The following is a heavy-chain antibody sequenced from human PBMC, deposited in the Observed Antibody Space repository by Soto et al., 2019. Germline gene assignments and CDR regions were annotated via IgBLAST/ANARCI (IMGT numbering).Heavy chain of an antibody. Sequence: ASVKVSCKASGYTFTSYAMHWVRQAPGQRLEWMGWINAGNGNTKYSQKFQGRVTITRDTSASTGYMELSSLRSEDTAVYYCARNHSLTSCQNSWGQGTRITFSP. J-gene: IGHJ4*02. D-gene: IGHD2-2*01. V-gene: IGHV1-3*01. CDR3: ARNHSLTSCQNS. CDR2: INAGNGNT. CDR1: GYTFTSYA.